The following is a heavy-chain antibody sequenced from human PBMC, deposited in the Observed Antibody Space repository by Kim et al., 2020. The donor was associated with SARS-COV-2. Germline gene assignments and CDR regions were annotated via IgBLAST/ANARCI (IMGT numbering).Heavy chain of an antibody. V-gene: IGHV3-30-3*01. Sequence: GGSLRLSCAASGFTFRNYALHWVRQAPGKGPEWVSGISYEGNNKNSADSVRGRFTITREKAKEKNNLHMQSMSMNNEGTAFCDTALALWLASRYVYGLDV. D-gene: IGHD3-16*01. CDR1: GFTFRNYA. CDR3: DTALALWLASRYVYGLDV. CDR2: ISYEGNNK. J-gene: IGHJ6*01.